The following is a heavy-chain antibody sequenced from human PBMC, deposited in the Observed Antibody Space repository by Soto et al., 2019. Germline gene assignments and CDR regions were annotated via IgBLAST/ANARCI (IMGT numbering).Heavy chain of an antibody. D-gene: IGHD2-8*01. CDR1: GFTVSSNY. J-gene: IGHJ6*03. V-gene: IGHV3-66*01. Sequence: GGSLRLSCAASGFTVSSNYMSWVRQAPGKGLEWVSVIYSGGSTYYADSVKGRFTISRDNSKNTLYLQMNSLRAEDTAVYYCAGLVDGNYYYYYMDVWGKGTTVTVSS. CDR3: AGLVDGNYYYYYMDV. CDR2: IYSGGST.